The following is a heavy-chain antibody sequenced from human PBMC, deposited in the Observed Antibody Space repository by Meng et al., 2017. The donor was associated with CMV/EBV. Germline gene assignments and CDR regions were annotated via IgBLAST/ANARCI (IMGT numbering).Heavy chain of an antibody. D-gene: IGHD2-15*01. V-gene: IGHV3-30*04. Sequence: GESLKISCAASGFTFNSYDMHWVRQAPGKGLEWVAVISYDGSNKYYADSVKGRFTISRDNSKNTLYLQMNSLRAEDTAVYYCARVLQVVVAATKGGMDVWGQGTTVTVSS. J-gene: IGHJ6*02. CDR1: GFTFNSYD. CDR3: ARVLQVVVAATKGGMDV. CDR2: ISYDGSNK.